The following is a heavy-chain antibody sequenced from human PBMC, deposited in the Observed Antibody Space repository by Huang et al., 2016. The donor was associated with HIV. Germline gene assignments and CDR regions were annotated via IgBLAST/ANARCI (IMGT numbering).Heavy chain of an antibody. D-gene: IGHD1-1*01. CDR2: INHSGST. CDR3: ARERMMSWLDDHDAFDI. CDR1: GGSFSGYY. J-gene: IGHJ3*02. Sequence: QVQLQQWGAGLLKPSETLSLTCAVYGGSFSGYYWSWIRQSPGKGLEWIGEINHSGSTNSNPSLKRLLTISVDTAKNQFSLKLSSVTAADTAVYYCARERMMSWLDDHDAFDIWGQGTMVTVSS. V-gene: IGHV4-34*01.